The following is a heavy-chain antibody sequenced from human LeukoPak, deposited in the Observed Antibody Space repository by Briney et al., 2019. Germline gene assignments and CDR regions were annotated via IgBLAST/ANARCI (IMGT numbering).Heavy chain of an antibody. V-gene: IGHV4-61*02. Sequence: PSETLSLTCTVSGGSISSGSYYWSWIRQPAGKGLEWIGRIYSSGSTNYNPSLKSRVTMSVDTSKNQFSLKLSSVTAADTAVYYCATQPTWGRWYFDLWGRGTLVTVSS. CDR3: ATQPTWGRWYFDL. CDR2: IYSSGST. J-gene: IGHJ2*01. CDR1: GGSISSGSYY. D-gene: IGHD7-27*01.